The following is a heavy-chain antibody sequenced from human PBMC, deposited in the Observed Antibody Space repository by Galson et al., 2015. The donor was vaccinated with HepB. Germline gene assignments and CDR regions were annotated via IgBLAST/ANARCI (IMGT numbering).Heavy chain of an antibody. CDR1: GYTFTSYG. D-gene: IGHD3-22*01. Sequence: SVKVSCKASGYTFTSYGISWVRQAPGQGLEWMGWISAYNGNTNYAQKLQGRVTMTTDTSTSTAYMELRSLRSDDTAVYYCARGGVTDSSGYYYWFDPWGQGTLVTVSS. J-gene: IGHJ5*02. CDR3: ARGGVTDSSGYYYWFDP. CDR2: ISAYNGNT. V-gene: IGHV1-18*01.